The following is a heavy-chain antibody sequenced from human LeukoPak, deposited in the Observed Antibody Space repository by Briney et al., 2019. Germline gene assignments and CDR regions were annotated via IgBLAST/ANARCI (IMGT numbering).Heavy chain of an antibody. D-gene: IGHD4-23*01. CDR3: ARDSYGGDVFDY. V-gene: IGHV4-39*07. Sequence: SETLSLTCTVSGGSITSDAYYWGWIRQPPGKGLEWIASVHYSGGTYYNPSLKSRVTISVDTSKNHFSLKLSSVTAADTAVYYCARDSYGGDVFDYWGQGTLVTVSS. CDR2: VHYSGGT. J-gene: IGHJ4*02. CDR1: GGSITSDAYY.